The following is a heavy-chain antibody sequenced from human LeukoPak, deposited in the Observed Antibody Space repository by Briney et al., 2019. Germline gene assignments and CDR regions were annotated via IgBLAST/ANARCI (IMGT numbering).Heavy chain of an antibody. CDR2: ISGSSAYI. CDR3: ARTEGSGFD. CDR1: EFTFDAYN. V-gene: IGHV3-21*01. Sequence: GGSLRLSCVASEFTFDAYNFNWVRQAPGKGLECVSSISGSSAYIYYADSVKGRFTISRDNAKNSVYLQMNSLRAEDTAVYYCARTEGSGFDWGQGSLVTVSS. D-gene: IGHD5-12*01. J-gene: IGHJ4*02.